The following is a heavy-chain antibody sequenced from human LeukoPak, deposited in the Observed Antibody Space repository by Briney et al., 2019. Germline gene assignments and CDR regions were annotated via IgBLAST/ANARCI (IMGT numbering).Heavy chain of an antibody. J-gene: IGHJ4*02. CDR2: IIPIFGTA. Sequence: GASVKVSCKASGYTFTSYGISWVRQAPGQGLEWMGGIIPIFGTANYAQKFQGRVTITADESTSTAYMELSSLRSEDTAVYYCAGGRDGYGDYWGQGTLVTVSS. V-gene: IGHV1-69*13. CDR1: GYTFTSYG. D-gene: IGHD5-24*01. CDR3: AGGRDGYGDY.